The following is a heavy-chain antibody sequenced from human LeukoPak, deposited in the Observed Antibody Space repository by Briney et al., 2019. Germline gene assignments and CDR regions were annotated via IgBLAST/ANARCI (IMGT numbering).Heavy chain of an antibody. J-gene: IGHJ4*02. Sequence: GASVKVSCKASGGTFSSYAISWVRQAPGQGLEWMGGIIPIFGTANYAQKFQGRVTITADKSTSTAYMELSSLRSGDTAVYYCARDYYDSSGYYDVGPFDYWGQGTLVTVSS. CDR2: IIPIFGTA. CDR1: GGTFSSYA. D-gene: IGHD3-22*01. V-gene: IGHV1-69*06. CDR3: ARDYYDSSGYYDVGPFDY.